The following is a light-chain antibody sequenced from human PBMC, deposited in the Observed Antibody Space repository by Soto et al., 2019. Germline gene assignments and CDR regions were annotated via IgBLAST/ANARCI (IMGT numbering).Light chain of an antibody. V-gene: IGKV3-11*01. CDR3: QLSQQRSSWPPIA. CDR2: DAS. Sequence: DIVLTQSQATLSLSPGNRVALSCRASERISRSLAWYQQRPGQPPRILIYDASFRATGIPERFSGSGSGTDFTLSISSLEPEDFAVYYCQLSQQRSSWPPIAFGQGTRLEIK. CDR1: ERISRS. J-gene: IGKJ5*01.